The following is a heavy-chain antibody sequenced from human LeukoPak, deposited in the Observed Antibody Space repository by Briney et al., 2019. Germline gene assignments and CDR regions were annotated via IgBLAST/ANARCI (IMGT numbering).Heavy chain of an antibody. J-gene: IGHJ4*02. V-gene: IGHV4-39*07. D-gene: IGHD5-24*01. CDR1: GGSISSSSYY. CDR2: IYYSGST. Sequence: SETLSLTCTVSGGSISSSSYYWGWIRQPPGKGLEWIGSIYYSGSTYYNPSLKSRVTISVDTSKNQFSLKLSSVTAADTAVYYCARDRREMATIEYFDYWGQGTLVTVSS. CDR3: ARDRREMATIEYFDY.